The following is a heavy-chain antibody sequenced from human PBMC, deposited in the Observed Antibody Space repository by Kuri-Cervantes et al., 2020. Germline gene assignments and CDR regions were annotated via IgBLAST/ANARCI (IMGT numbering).Heavy chain of an antibody. J-gene: IGHJ6*03. D-gene: IGHD3-10*01. CDR1: GDSIGTYY. Sequence: GSLRLSCTVSGDSIGTYYWSWIRQPPGKGLEWIGSIYHSGSTYYNPSLKSRVTISGDTSKNQFSLNLSSVTAADTAVYYCARYGSGDEKEYYYYYHMDVWGKGTTVTVSS. V-gene: IGHV4-59*01. CDR2: IYHSGST. CDR3: ARYGSGDEKEYYYYYHMDV.